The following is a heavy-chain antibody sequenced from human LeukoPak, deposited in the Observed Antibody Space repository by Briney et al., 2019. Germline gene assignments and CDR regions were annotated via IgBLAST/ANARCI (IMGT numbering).Heavy chain of an antibody. CDR2: IYYSGST. CDR3: ARGPYYDFWSGYFDY. Sequence: SETLSLTCTVSGGSISSSSYYWGWIRQPPGKGLEWIGSIYYSGSTYYNPSLKSRVTISVDTSKNQFSLKLSSVTAADTAVYYCARGPYYDFWSGYFDYWGQGTLVTVSS. D-gene: IGHD3-3*01. V-gene: IGHV4-39*07. CDR1: GGSISSSSYY. J-gene: IGHJ4*02.